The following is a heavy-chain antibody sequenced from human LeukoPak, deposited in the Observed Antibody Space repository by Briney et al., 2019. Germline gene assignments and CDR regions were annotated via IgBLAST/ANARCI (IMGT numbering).Heavy chain of an antibody. D-gene: IGHD6-13*01. Sequence: ASVKVSCKASGGTFSSYAISWVRQAPGQGLEWMGWISAYNGNTNYAQKLQGRVTMTTDTSTSTAYMELRSLRSDDTAVYYCARGGGVIAAAIGRYYYYMDVWGKGTTVTVSS. CDR2: ISAYNGNT. CDR1: GGTFSSYA. CDR3: ARGGGVIAAAIGRYYYYMDV. J-gene: IGHJ6*03. V-gene: IGHV1-18*01.